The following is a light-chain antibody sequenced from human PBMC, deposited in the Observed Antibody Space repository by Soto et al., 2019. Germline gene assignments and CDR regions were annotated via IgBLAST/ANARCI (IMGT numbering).Light chain of an antibody. CDR2: GAS. J-gene: IGKJ3*01. V-gene: IGKV3-20*01. CDR1: QSVGSSY. CDR3: QQYATSPFT. Sequence: EIVLTQSPGTLSLSPGERATLSCRASQSVGSSYLAWYQQKPGQAPMVLIYGASSRATGIPDRFSGSGSGTDFTLTISRLEPEDFAVYYCQQYATSPFTFGPGTKVDIK.